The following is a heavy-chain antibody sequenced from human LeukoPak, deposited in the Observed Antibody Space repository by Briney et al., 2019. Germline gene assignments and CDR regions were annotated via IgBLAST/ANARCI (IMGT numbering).Heavy chain of an antibody. CDR2: FYPADSDT. CDR1: GYSFTNYW. D-gene: IGHD6-13*01. J-gene: IGHJ4*02. Sequence: GESLQISCKGFGYSFTNYWIGWGRQMPGKGLEWMGIFYPADSDTRYNPAFQGQVTMSSDNSISTAYMQWRSRKASDTAMYYCARHGQQLVGEYWGEGTLVTVSS. CDR3: ARHGQQLVGEY. V-gene: IGHV5-51*01.